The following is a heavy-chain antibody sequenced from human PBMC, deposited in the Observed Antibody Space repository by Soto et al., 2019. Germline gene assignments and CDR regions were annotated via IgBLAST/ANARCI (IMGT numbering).Heavy chain of an antibody. Sequence: QVQLVQSGAEVKKPGASVKVSCKASGYTFTSYYMHWVRQAPGQGLEWMGIINPSGGSTSYAQKFQGRVTMIRDTSTSTVYMELSSLRSEDTAVYYCARERIAARGWFDPWGQGTLVTVSS. J-gene: IGHJ5*02. CDR1: GYTFTSYY. D-gene: IGHD6-6*01. V-gene: IGHV1-46*03. CDR2: INPSGGST. CDR3: ARERIAARGWFDP.